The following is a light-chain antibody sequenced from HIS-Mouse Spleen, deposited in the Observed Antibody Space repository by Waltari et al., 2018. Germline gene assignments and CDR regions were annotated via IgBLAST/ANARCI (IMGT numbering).Light chain of an antibody. Sequence: QSALTQPRSVSGSPGQSVTISCTGTSSDVGGYNYVSWYQQHPGNAPKRMFYDVSKRPSGVPDRCSGSKSGNTASLTISGLQAEDEADYYCCSYAGSYTLVFGGGTKLTVL. CDR2: DVS. CDR1: SSDVGGYNY. V-gene: IGLV2-11*01. J-gene: IGLJ2*01. CDR3: CSYAGSYTLV.